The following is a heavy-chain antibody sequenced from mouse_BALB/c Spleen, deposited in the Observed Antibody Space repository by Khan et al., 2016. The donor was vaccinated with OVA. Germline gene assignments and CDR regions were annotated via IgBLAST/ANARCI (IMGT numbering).Heavy chain of an antibody. CDR1: GYSITSGYY. Sequence: EVQLQESGPGLVKPAQSLSLTCSVTGYSITSGYYWNWIRQFPGNKLEWMGYMNYDGVNTYNPSLTNRISITRDTSTNQFFLKLISLTTEDTATYYGARACFRYDETGFAYWGQGTLVTVSA. CDR2: MNYDGVN. J-gene: IGHJ3*01. V-gene: IGHV3-6*02. CDR3: ARACFRYDETGFAY. D-gene: IGHD2-14*01.